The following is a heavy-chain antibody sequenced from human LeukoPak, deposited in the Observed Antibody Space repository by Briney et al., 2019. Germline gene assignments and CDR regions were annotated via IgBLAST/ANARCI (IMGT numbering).Heavy chain of an antibody. V-gene: IGHV3-23*01. J-gene: IGHJ4*02. D-gene: IGHD3-22*01. CDR3: AKGDSSGYYSYFDY. CDR1: GFTFSSYA. CDR2: ISGSGGST. Sequence: GGSLRLSCAASGFTFSSYAMSWVRQAPGKGLEGVSAISGSGGSTYYADSVKGRFTISRDNSKNTLYLQMNSLRAEDTAVYYCAKGDSSGYYSYFDYWGQGTLVTVSS.